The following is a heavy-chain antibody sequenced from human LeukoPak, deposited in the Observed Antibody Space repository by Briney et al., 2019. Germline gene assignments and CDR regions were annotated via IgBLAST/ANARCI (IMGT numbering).Heavy chain of an antibody. Sequence: SETLSLTCLVSGGSISTNNWWSWVRPSPGKGLEWIGEMYHSGNTNYNPSLKSRVIISVDKSKNQFSLKLTSVTAADTAVYFCARDLGTAGRPNDNWGQGILVTVSS. D-gene: IGHD2-21*02. J-gene: IGHJ4*02. V-gene: IGHV4-4*02. CDR2: MYHSGNT. CDR1: GGSISTNNW. CDR3: ARDLGTAGRPNDN.